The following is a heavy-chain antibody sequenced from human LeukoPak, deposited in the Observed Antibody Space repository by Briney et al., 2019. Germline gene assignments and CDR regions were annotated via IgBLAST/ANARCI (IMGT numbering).Heavy chain of an antibody. CDR1: GFTFSTLA. Sequence: GGSLRLSCAAGGFTFSTLAGRGGRQAAGKGLEWVSSITGDDSTNYSESVKGRVTISSDTSSNTLYLQMNSLRAEDTALYYCAKGHYDFRDYWGQGTLVTVSS. J-gene: IGHJ4*02. D-gene: IGHD3-3*01. CDR3: AKGHYDFRDY. V-gene: IGHV3-23*01. CDR2: ITGDDST.